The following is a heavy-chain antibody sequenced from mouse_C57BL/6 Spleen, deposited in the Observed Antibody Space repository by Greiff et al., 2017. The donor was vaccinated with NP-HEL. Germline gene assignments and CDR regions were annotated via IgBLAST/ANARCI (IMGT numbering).Heavy chain of an antibody. D-gene: IGHD6-2*01. CDR3: ARQDLLNAMDY. J-gene: IGHJ4*01. Sequence: VQVEESGGDFVKPGGSLKLSCAASGFPFRSYGLSLVRPTPDKRPEWVATICSGGSYNYYPASVKGRFPISSDNAHNPLYLQMSSLKSEDTAMYYCARQDLLNAMDYWGQGTSVTVSS. CDR2: ICSGGSYN. CDR1: GFPFRSYG. V-gene: IGHV5-6*01.